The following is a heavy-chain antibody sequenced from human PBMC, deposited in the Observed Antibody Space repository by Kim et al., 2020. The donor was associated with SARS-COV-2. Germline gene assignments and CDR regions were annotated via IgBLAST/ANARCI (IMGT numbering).Heavy chain of an antibody. Sequence: ASVKVSCKASGYTFTGYYMHWVRQAPGQGLEWMGWINPNSGGTNYAQKFQGRVTMTRDTSISTAYMELSRLRSDDTAVYYCARLPHVWELPIYFDYWGQGTLVTVSS. V-gene: IGHV1-2*02. J-gene: IGHJ4*02. CDR3: ARLPHVWELPIYFDY. CDR1: GYTFTGYY. CDR2: INPNSGGT. D-gene: IGHD1-26*01.